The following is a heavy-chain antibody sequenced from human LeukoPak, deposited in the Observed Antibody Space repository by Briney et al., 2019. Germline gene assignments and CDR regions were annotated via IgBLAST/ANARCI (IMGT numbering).Heavy chain of an antibody. CDR1: GFTVSNYW. CDR2: INSDARST. CDR3: AKGYYFDILSGYSSLDS. V-gene: IGHV3-74*01. Sequence: PGGSMRLLCAASGFTVSNYWKQWVRQAPGKGQVCFSRINSDARSTSYADSVKGRFTISRDDSKNTLYLQMNSLRAEDTAAYYCAKGYYFDILSGYSSLDSWGQGTLVTVSS. D-gene: IGHD3-9*01. J-gene: IGHJ4*02.